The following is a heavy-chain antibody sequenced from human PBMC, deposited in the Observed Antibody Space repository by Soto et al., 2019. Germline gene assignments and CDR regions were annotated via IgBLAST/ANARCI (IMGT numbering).Heavy chain of an antibody. J-gene: IGHJ4*02. CDR2: INRSGGST. V-gene: IGHV3-23*01. Sequence: EVQLLESGGGLVQPGGSLRVSCAASGFTFSGFALSWVRQAPGGGLEWVSGINRSGGSTYYADSVKGRFTISRDNSKNTMLLQMNTLRAEDTAIYYCAKDLNSEPQKWGYFEYWGQGILVTVSS. CDR1: GFTFSGFA. D-gene: IGHD3-16*01. CDR3: AKDLNSEPQKWGYFEY.